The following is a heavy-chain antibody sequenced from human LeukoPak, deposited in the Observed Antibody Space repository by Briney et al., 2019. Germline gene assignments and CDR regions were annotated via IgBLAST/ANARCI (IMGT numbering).Heavy chain of an antibody. Sequence: ASVKVSCKASGYPFNEYYMHWVRQAPGQGLEWMGWINPNSGGTNYAQKFQGRVTMTRDTSISTAYMELSRLRSDDTAVYYCARVYYYDSSGYYYEDYWGQGTLVTVSS. CDR3: ARVYYYDSSGYYYEDY. V-gene: IGHV1-2*02. CDR1: GYPFNEYY. CDR2: INPNSGGT. D-gene: IGHD3-22*01. J-gene: IGHJ4*02.